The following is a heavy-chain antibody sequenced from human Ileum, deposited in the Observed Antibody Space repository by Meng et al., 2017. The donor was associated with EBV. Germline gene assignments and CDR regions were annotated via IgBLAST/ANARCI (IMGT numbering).Heavy chain of an antibody. D-gene: IGHD6-13*01. CDR1: GYTFTRNA. V-gene: IGHV7-4-1*02. CDR3: ARDSGYTRSWSGDY. CDR2: ISTNTGNP. Sequence: VKMVQSGSELKKPGASVKVSCKASGYTFTRNAINWVRQAPGQGLEWMGWISTNTGNPTYAQGFAGRFVFSLDTSVSTAYLQISGLKAEDTAIYYCARDSGYTRSWSGDYWGQGTLVTVSS. J-gene: IGHJ4*02.